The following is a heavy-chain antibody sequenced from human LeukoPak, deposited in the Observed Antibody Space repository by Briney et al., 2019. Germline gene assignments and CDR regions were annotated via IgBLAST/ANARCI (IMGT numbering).Heavy chain of an antibody. Sequence: SETLSLTCTVSGGSISSSSYYWGWIRQPPGKGLEWTGSIYYSGSTYYNPSLKSRVTISVDTSKNQFSLKLSSVTAADTAVYYCARHKSATYYYDSSGYYYFDYWGQGTLVTVSS. J-gene: IGHJ4*02. CDR1: GGSISSSSYY. CDR2: IYYSGST. D-gene: IGHD3-22*01. CDR3: ARHKSATYYYDSSGYYYFDY. V-gene: IGHV4-39*01.